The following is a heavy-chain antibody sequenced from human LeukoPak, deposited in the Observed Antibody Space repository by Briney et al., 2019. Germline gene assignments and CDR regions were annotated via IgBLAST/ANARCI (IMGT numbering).Heavy chain of an antibody. CDR2: INPSGGST. CDR3: ARERSSVDYYYYMDV. CDR1: GYTFTSHY. Sequence: ASVKVSCKASGYTFTSHYMHWVRQAPGQGLEWMGIINPSGGSTSYAQKFQGRVTMTRDTSTSTVYMELSSLRSEDTAVYYCARERSSVDYYYYMDVWGKGTTVTVSS. D-gene: IGHD6-19*01. V-gene: IGHV1-46*01. J-gene: IGHJ6*03.